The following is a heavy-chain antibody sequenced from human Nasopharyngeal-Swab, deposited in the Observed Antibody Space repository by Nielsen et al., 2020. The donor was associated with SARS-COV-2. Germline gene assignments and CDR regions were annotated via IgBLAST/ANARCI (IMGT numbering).Heavy chain of an antibody. CDR2: IYYSGST. D-gene: IGHD6-19*01. CDR3: ARDSGVAGTKYYYYGMDV. Sequence: RQAAGERLEWIGYIYYSGSTYYNPSLKSRVTISVDTSKNQFSLKLSSVTAADTAVYYCARDSGVAGTKYYYYGMDVWGQGTTVTVSS. J-gene: IGHJ6*02. V-gene: IGHV4-30-4*01.